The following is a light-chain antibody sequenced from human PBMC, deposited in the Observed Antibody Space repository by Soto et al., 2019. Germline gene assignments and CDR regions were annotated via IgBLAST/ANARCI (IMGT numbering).Light chain of an antibody. J-gene: IGKJ1*01. CDR1: QSISSSY. CDR3: QQYSSTFWT. V-gene: IGKV3-20*01. Sequence: EIALTHSPCTLSLSPGERTTLSCRASQSISSSYLAWYQQKPGQAPRLLVYGASSRATGIPDRFSGSGSGTDFTLTISRLEPEDFTLYYCQQYSSTFWTLGQGTKV. CDR2: GAS.